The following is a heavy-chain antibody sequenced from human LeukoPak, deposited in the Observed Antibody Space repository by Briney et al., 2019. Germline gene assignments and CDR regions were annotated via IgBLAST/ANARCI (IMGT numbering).Heavy chain of an antibody. V-gene: IGHV3-21*04. CDR1: GFSFSYQG. CDR3: VKDIFHWAFDI. Sequence: GGSLRLSCAGSGFSFSYQGMTWVRQAPGKGLEWVSSIGTSNSDRYYADSVKGRFTISRDNAKSSVYLQMNSLSAEDTAVYFCVKDIFHWAFDIWGQGTMVTVSS. CDR2: IGTSNSDR. D-gene: IGHD3-9*01. J-gene: IGHJ3*02.